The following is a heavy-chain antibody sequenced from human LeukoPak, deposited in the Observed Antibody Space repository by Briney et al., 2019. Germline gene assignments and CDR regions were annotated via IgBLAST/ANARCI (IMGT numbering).Heavy chain of an antibody. J-gene: IGHJ4*02. V-gene: IGHV4-39*07. CDR2: IYYSGST. CDR1: GGSISSSSYY. D-gene: IGHD3-3*01. Sequence: PSETLSLTCTVSGGSISSSSYYWGWIRQPPGKGLEWIGSIYYSGSTYYNPPLRSRVTISVDTSKNQFSLKLSSVTAADTAVYYCARVHDFPSFDYWGQGTLVTVSS. CDR3: ARVHDFPSFDY.